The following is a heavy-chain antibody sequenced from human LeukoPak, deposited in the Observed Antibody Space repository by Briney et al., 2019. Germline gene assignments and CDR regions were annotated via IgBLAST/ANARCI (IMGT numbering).Heavy chain of an antibody. D-gene: IGHD4-17*01. J-gene: IGHJ4*02. V-gene: IGHV1-69*01. CDR1: GGTFSSYA. CDR3: ARLLNDYGDTSFDY. Sequence: SVKVSCKASGGTFSSYAISWVRQAPGQGLEWMGGIIPIFGTANYAQKSQGRVTITADESTSTACMELSSLRSEDTAVYYCARLLNDYGDTSFDYWGQGTLVTVSS. CDR2: IIPIFGTA.